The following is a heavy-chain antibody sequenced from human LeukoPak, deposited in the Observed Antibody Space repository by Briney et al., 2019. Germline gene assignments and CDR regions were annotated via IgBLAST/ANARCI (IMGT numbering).Heavy chain of an antibody. CDR3: ARDFKYYYGSGSYYKPSHFDY. J-gene: IGHJ4*02. CDR1: GFTFSSYG. V-gene: IGHV3-30*03. Sequence: GGSLRLSCAASGFTFSSYGMHWVRQAPGKGLEWVAVISYDGSNKYYADSVKGRFTISRDNSKNTLYLQMNSLRAEDTAVYYCARDFKYYYGSGSYYKPSHFDYWGQGTLVTVSS. D-gene: IGHD3-10*01. CDR2: ISYDGSNK.